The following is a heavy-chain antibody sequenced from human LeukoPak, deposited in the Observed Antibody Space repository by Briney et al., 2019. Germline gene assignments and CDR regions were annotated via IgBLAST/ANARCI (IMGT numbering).Heavy chain of an antibody. J-gene: IGHJ5*02. CDR2: IYYSGST. D-gene: IGHD2-2*01. CDR3: ARARYCSSTSCYAQGNWFDP. Sequence: SQTLSLTCAVSGGSISSGGYSWSWIRQPPGKGLEWIGYIYYSGSTNYNPSLKSRVTISVDTSKNQFSLKLSSVTAADTAVYYCARARYCSSTSCYAQGNWFDPRGQGTLVTVSS. V-gene: IGHV4-30-4*07. CDR1: GGSISSGGYS.